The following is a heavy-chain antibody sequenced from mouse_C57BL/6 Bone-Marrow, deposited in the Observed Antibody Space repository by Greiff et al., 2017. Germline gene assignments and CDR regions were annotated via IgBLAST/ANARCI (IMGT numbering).Heavy chain of an antibody. Sequence: QVQLQQPGAELVKPGASVKLSCKASGYTFTSYWMHWVKQRPGQGLEWIGMIHPNSGSTNYNEKFKSKATLTVAKSSSTAYMQLSSLTSEDSAVYYCARNYYGISYYFDYWGQGTTLTVSS. V-gene: IGHV1-64*01. D-gene: IGHD1-1*01. CDR1: GYTFTSYW. J-gene: IGHJ2*01. CDR3: ARNYYGISYYFDY. CDR2: IHPNSGST.